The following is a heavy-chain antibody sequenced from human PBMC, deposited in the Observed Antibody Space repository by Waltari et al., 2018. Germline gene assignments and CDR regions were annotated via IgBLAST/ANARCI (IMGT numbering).Heavy chain of an antibody. Sequence: SYYWGWIRQPPGKGLEWIGSIYYSGSTYYNPSLKSRVTISVDTSKNQFSLKLSSVTAADTAVYYCASSYSSGWYSTFDYWGQGTLVTVSS. CDR3: ASSYSSGWYSTFDY. D-gene: IGHD6-19*01. V-gene: IGHV4-39*01. CDR2: IYYSGST. J-gene: IGHJ4*02. CDR1: SYY.